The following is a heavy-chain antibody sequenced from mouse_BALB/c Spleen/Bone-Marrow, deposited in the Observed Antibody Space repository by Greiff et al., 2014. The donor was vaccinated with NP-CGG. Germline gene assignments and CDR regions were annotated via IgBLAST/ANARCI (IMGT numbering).Heavy chain of an antibody. CDR1: GFTFSSYA. D-gene: IGHD1-1*01. V-gene: IGHV5-9-3*01. CDR3: ARQDYYGSSPHWYFDV. Sequence: EVQLVESGGGLVKPGGSLKLSCAASGFTFSSYAVSWVRQTPEKRLEWVATISSGGSYTYYADSVKGRFTISRDTAKNTLYLQMSSLRSEDTAMYYCARQDYYGSSPHWYFDVWGAGTTVTVFS. CDR2: ISSGGSYT. J-gene: IGHJ1*01.